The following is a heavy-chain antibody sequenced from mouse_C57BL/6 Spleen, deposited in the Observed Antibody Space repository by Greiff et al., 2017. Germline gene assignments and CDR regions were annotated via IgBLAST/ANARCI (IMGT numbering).Heavy chain of an antibody. D-gene: IGHD1-1*01. CDR1: GYTFTDYN. Sequence: VQLQQSGPELVKPGASVKMSCKASGYTFTDYNMHWVKQTHGKSLEWIGYINPNNGGTSYNQKFKGKATLTGNKTSSTAYMELRSLTSEDSAVYYCASNYGSSYYFDYWGQGTTLTVSS. CDR3: ASNYGSSYYFDY. V-gene: IGHV1-22*01. J-gene: IGHJ2*01. CDR2: INPNNGGT.